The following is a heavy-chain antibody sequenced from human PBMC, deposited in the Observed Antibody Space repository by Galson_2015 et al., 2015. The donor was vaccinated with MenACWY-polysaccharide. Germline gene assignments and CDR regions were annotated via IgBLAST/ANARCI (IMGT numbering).Heavy chain of an antibody. CDR2: VRSEANNYAT. V-gene: IGHV3-73*01. CDR3: TRRYYGSGSSTNGWDYGLDV. D-gene: IGHD3-10*01. J-gene: IGHJ2*01. CDR1: GFTFSGSA. Sequence: SLRLSCAASGFTFSGSAIHWVRQASGKGLEWVGRVRSEANNYATAYAASVKGRFIISRDDSENMASLQMNSLKTEDTAVYYCTRRYYGSGSSTNGWDYGLDVWGRATLVTVSS.